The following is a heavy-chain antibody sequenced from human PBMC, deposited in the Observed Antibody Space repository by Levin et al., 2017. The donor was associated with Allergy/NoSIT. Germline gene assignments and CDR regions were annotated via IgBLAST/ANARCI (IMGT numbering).Heavy chain of an antibody. D-gene: IGHD3-10*01. CDR1: GYTFTGYY. Sequence: ASVKVSCKASGYTFTGYYMHWVRQAPGQGLEWMGWINPNSGGTNYAQKFQGRVTMTRDTSISTAYMELSRLRSDDTAVYYCARDLITMVRGVTPSVYWGQGTLVTVSS. V-gene: IGHV1-2*02. CDR3: ARDLITMVRGVTPSVY. CDR2: INPNSGGT. J-gene: IGHJ4*02.